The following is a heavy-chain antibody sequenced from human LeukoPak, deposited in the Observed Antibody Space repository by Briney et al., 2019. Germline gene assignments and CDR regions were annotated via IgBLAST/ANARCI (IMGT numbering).Heavy chain of an antibody. D-gene: IGHD6-13*01. CDR3: AKFSSNFDY. V-gene: IGHV3-30*04. J-gene: IGHJ4*02. Sequence: GGSLRLSCAASGFTFSSYAMHWVRQAPGKGLEWVAVISYDGSNKYYADSVKGRFTISRDNSKNTLYLQMNSLRAEDTAVYYCAKFSSNFDYWGQGTLVTVSS. CDR1: GFTFSSYA. CDR2: ISYDGSNK.